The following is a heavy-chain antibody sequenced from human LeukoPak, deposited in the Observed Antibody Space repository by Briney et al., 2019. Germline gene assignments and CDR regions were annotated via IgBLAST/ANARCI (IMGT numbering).Heavy chain of an antibody. D-gene: IGHD3-10*01. CDR2: IKPDGSEK. CDR1: GFTFRDYW. CDR3: AGSFGDVKNF. Sequence: TGGSLRLSCAGSGFTFRDYWMSWLRQAPGKGPEWVAHIKPDGSEKYYVDSVKGRFIISRDDARNSLSLQMNSLRAEDTAVYYCAGSFGDVKNFWGQGTLVTVSS. J-gene: IGHJ4*01. V-gene: IGHV3-7*01.